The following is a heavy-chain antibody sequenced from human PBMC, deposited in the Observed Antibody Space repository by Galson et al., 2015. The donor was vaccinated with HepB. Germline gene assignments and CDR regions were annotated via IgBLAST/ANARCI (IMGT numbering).Heavy chain of an antibody. V-gene: IGHV3-23*01. J-gene: IGHJ4*02. CDR3: AKDGIMVAANPYHFHY. CDR1: GFTFTSYA. CDR2: ITRSGGNS. Sequence: SLRLSCAASGFTFTSYAMTWARQAPGKGLEWVSSITRSGGNSYFADSVKGRFTISRDNSTNTVLLQLNSQRAEDTAVYYCAKDGIMVAANPYHFHYWGQGTLVTVSS. D-gene: IGHD2-15*01.